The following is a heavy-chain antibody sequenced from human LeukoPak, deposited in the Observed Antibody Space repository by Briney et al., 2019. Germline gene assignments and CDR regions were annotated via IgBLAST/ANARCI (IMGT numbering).Heavy chain of an antibody. CDR3: AREEGYDSSGWGYYYGMDV. D-gene: IGHD3-22*01. CDR2: INAGNGNT. V-gene: IGHV1-3*01. CDR1: GYTFTSYA. Sequence: PGASVKVSCKASGYTFTSYAMHWVRQAPGQRLEWMGWINAGNGNTKYSQKFQGRVTITRDTSASTAYMELSSLRSEDTAVYYCAREEGYDSSGWGYYYGMDVWGQGTTVTVSS. J-gene: IGHJ6*02.